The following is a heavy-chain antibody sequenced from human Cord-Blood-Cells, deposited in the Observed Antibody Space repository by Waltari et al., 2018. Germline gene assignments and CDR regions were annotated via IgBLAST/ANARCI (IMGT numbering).Heavy chain of an antibody. CDR2: IYHSGSP. J-gene: IGHJ5*02. CDR1: GYSISSGYY. CDR3: ARERDGYCSSTSCNWFDP. V-gene: IGHV4-38-2*02. D-gene: IGHD2-2*03. Sequence: QVQLQESGPGLVKPSETLSLTCTVSGYSISSGYYWGWIRQPPGKGLEWIGSIYHSGSPHYNPALKSRVTISVDTSKNQFSLKLSSVTAADTAVYYCARERDGYCSSTSCNWFDPWGQGTLVTVSS.